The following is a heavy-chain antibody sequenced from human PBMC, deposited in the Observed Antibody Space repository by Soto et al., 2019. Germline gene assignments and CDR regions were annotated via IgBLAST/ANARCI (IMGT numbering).Heavy chain of an antibody. CDR1: GFNFSSYG. Sequence: GGSLSLSCEASGFNFSSYGIHWVRQAPGKGLEWVAIIWNDGSNEYYADSVEGRFTISRDNSKNTVYLQVSKLRAEDTAVYFCARDQTDSGGYSDSWGQGTLVTVSS. V-gene: IGHV3-33*01. CDR3: ARDQTDSGGYSDS. D-gene: IGHD3-22*01. CDR2: IWNDGSNE. J-gene: IGHJ4*02.